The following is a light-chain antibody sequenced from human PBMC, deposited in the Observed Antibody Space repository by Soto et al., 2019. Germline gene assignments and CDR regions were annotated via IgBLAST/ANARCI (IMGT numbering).Light chain of an antibody. CDR3: CSYTVSATLV. CDR1: SSDVGGYNY. V-gene: IGLV2-14*01. J-gene: IGLJ3*02. CDR2: EVR. Sequence: QSVLTQPPSASGSPGQSVAISCTGTSSDVGGYNYVSWYQQHPGKVPKVIIYEVRNRPSGVSNRCSGSKSGNTASLTISGLQAEDEADYYCCSYTVSATLVFGGGTKLTVL.